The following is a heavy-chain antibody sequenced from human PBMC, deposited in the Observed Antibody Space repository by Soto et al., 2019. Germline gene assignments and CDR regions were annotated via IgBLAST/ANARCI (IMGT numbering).Heavy chain of an antibody. J-gene: IGHJ4*02. CDR2: IYWYDDK. CDR1: GFSLTTSGVG. CDR3: AHRVLRTVFGLVTTTAIYFDF. V-gene: IGHV2-5*01. D-gene: IGHD3-3*01. Sequence: QITLNESGPTQVKPRQTLTLTCTFSGFSLTTSGVGVGWIRQSPGKAPEGLALIYWYDDKRYSPSLKRRLTITKDTSKNQVVLTMADLDPADTATYYCAHRVLRTVFGLVTTTAIYFDFWGQGTPVAVSS.